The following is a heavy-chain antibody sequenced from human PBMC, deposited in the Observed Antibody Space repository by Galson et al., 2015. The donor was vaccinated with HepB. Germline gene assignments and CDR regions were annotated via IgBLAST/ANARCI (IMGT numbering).Heavy chain of an antibody. Sequence: SVKVSCKASGGTFSRYAISWVRQAPGQGLEWMGGIIPIFGTANYAQKFQGRVTITADESTSTAYMELSSLRSEDTAVYYCAREGGRAGANFDYWGQGTLVTVSS. CDR2: IIPIFGTA. J-gene: IGHJ4*02. D-gene: IGHD1-26*01. V-gene: IGHV1-69*13. CDR1: GGTFSRYA. CDR3: AREGGRAGANFDY.